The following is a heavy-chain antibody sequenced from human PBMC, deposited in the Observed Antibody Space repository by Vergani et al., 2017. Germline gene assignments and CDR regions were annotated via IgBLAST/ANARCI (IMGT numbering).Heavy chain of an antibody. D-gene: IGHD3-9*01. CDR1: GFTFSDYY. J-gene: IGHJ6*02. CDR3: ARDRERQYYDILTGYYYYYGMDV. Sequence: VQLLESGGGLVKPGGSLRLSCAASGFTFSDYYMSWIRQAPGKGLEWVSYISSSGSTIYYADSVKGRFTISRDNAKNSLYLQMNSLRDEDTAVYYCARDRERQYYDILTGYYYYYGMDVWGQGTTVTVSS. V-gene: IGHV3-11*04. CDR2: ISSSGSTI.